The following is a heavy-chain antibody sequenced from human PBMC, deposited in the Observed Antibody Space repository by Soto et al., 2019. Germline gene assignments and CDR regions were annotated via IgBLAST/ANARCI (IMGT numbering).Heavy chain of an antibody. J-gene: IGHJ4*02. D-gene: IGHD1-20*01. CDR3: AKDINPTVAPWHYFDY. CDR1: GFTFSNHA. V-gene: IGHV3-23*01. CDR2: ISSSGSNT. Sequence: GGSLRLSCAASGFTFSNHAMSWARQAPGKGLEWVSSISSSGSNTYYADSVKGRFTISRDNAKNSLYLQMNSLRAEDTALYYCAKDINPTVAPWHYFDYWGQGTLVTVSS.